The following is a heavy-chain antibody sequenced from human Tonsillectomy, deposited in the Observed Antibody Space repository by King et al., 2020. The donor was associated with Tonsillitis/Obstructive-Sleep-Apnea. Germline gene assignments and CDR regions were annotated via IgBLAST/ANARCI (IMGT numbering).Heavy chain of an antibody. CDR3: ARDEVYDYVWGSPQGYFDY. J-gene: IGHJ4*02. V-gene: IGHV3-11*01. CDR2: ISSSGSK. D-gene: IGHD3-16*01. Sequence: QLVQSGGGLVKPGGSLRLSCAASGFSFSDYYMTWIRQAPGKGLEWVSYISSSGSKYYADSVKGRFTISRDNAKNSLYLQMNSLRAEDTAVYYCARDEVYDYVWGSPQGYFDYWGQGTLVTVSS. CDR1: GFSFSDYY.